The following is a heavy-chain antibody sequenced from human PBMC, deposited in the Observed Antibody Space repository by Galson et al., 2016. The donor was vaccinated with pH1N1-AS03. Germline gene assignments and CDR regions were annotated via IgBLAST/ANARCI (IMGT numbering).Heavy chain of an antibody. D-gene: IGHD3-16*02. CDR2: VSTTGDT. Sequence: SETLSLTCTVSGGSLSTYYWSWIRQPAGKALEWIGRVSTTGDTSYNPSLKNRVTMSVDTSKNQFSLKPNSVIAADTAVYYCARADGIVHYWGQGTLVTVSS. V-gene: IGHV4-4*07. CDR3: ARADGIVHY. J-gene: IGHJ4*02. CDR1: GGSLSTYY.